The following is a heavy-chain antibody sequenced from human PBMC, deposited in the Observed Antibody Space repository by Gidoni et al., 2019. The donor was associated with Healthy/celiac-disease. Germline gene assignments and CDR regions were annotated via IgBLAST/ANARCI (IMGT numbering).Heavy chain of an antibody. J-gene: IGHJ4*02. Sequence: EVQLVESGGGWVQPGGSLRLYCAASGFTVSSNYMSWVRQAPGKGLEWVSVIYSGCSTYYADSVKGRFTISRHNSKNTLYLQMNSLRAEDTAVYYCARASLLRGWYFDYWGQGTLVTVSS. CDR1: GFTVSSNY. CDR2: IYSGCST. V-gene: IGHV3-53*04. CDR3: ARASLLRGWYFDY. D-gene: IGHD6-19*01.